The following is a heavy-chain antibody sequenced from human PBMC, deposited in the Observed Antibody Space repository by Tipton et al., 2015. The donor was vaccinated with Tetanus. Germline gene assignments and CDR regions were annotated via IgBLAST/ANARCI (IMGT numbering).Heavy chain of an antibody. Sequence: TLSLTCSVSGDSIRSEDYYWGWIRQSPGKGLDRLGYIYYSGTTYNNPSLQGRVSISLHASKNQFSLSSNSVTAADSATYYCARLPCSSPSCYFYFYYYVDVLVTRTAVVVSS. J-gene: IGHJ6*03. V-gene: IGHV4-30-4*01. CDR2: IYYSGTT. CDR1: GDSIRSEDYY. CDR3: ARLPCSSPSCYFYFYYYVDV. D-gene: IGHD2-2*01.